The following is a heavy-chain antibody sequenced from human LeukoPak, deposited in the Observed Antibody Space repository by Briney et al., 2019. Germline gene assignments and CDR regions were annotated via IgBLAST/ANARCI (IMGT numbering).Heavy chain of an antibody. CDR1: GFTFSSYA. Sequence: PGGSLRLSCAAPGFTFSSYAMHWVRQVPGKGLEWVAVISYDGSNKYYADSVKGRFTISRDNSKNTLYLQMNSLRAEDTAVYYCARGDYYDSSMGYFQHWGQGTLVTVSS. CDR2: ISYDGSNK. V-gene: IGHV3-30-3*01. J-gene: IGHJ1*01. D-gene: IGHD3-22*01. CDR3: ARGDYYDSSMGYFQH.